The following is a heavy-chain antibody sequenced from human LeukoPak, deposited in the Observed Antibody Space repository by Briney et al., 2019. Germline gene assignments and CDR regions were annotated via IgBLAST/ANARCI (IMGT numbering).Heavy chain of an antibody. V-gene: IGHV5-10-1*01. D-gene: IGHD3-9*01. CDR2: IDPSDSYT. CDR1: GYSFTTYW. CDR3: ARESYYDILTGYNFNY. Sequence: GESLKISCKGSGYSFTTYWISWVRQMPGKGREWMGRIDPSDSYTNYSPSFQAHVTISADKSISTAYLQWSSLKAADTAMYYCARESYYDILTGYNFNYWGQGTLVTVSS. J-gene: IGHJ4*02.